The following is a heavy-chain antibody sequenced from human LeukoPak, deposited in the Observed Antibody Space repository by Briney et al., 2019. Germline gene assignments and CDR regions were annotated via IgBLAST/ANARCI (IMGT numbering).Heavy chain of an antibody. D-gene: IGHD5-18*01. CDR1: GGSISSSSYY. CDR2: IYYSGST. V-gene: IGHV4-39*01. Sequence: PSETLSLTRTVSGGSISSSSYYWGWIRQPPGKGLEWIGSIYYSGSTYYNPSLKSRVTISVDTSKNQFSLKLSSVTAADTAVYYCASTWIPLWFFDYWGQGTLVTVSS. J-gene: IGHJ4*02. CDR3: ASTWIPLWFFDY.